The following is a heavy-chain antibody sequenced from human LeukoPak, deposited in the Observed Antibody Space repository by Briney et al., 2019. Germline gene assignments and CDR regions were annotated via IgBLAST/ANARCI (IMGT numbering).Heavy chain of an antibody. Sequence: GSLRLSCAASGFTFSSYEMNWVRQAPGKGLEWIGDLYHTGSTNYNPSVKSRVTISVDTSKNQFSLKLNSVTAADTAVYYCARFSVAGVRVLDYWGQGTLVTVSS. D-gene: IGHD6-19*01. J-gene: IGHJ4*02. CDR3: ARFSVAGVRVLDY. CDR2: LYHTGST. V-gene: IGHV4-59*08. CDR1: GFTFSSYE.